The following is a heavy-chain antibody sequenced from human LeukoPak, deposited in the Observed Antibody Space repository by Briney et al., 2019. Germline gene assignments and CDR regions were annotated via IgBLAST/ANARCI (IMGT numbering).Heavy chain of an antibody. CDR2: IYYSGST. J-gene: IGHJ4*02. Sequence: PSETLSLTCTVSGGSISRYYWSWIRQPPGKGLEWIGNIYYSGSTNYNPSLKSRVTISVDTSKNQFSLKLSSVTAADTAVYYCARDGTGPDYWGQGTLVTVSS. D-gene: IGHD1-7*01. V-gene: IGHV4-59*12. CDR1: GGSISRYY. CDR3: ARDGTGPDY.